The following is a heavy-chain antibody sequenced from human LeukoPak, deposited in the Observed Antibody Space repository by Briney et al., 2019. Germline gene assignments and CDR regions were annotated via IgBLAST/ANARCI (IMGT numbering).Heavy chain of an antibody. CDR3: AKDGNRWLEPLAF. D-gene: IGHD6-19*01. V-gene: IGHV3-30*18. CDR1: GFTFSSYG. J-gene: IGHJ4*02. CDR2: ISYDGSNK. Sequence: GRSLRLSCAASGFTFSSYGMNWVRQAPGKGLEWVAVISYDGSNKFYADSVRGRFTISRDNSKSTLYLQMNSLRAEDTAVYYCAKDGNRWLEPLAFWGRGTLVTVSS.